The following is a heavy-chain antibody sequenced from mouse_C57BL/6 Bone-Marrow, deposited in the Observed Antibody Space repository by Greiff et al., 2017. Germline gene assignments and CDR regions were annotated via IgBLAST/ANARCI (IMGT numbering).Heavy chain of an antibody. CDR3: ARDYGSSYWYFDV. CDR2: IYPRDGST. CDR1: GYTFTSYD. D-gene: IGHD1-1*01. V-gene: IGHV1-85*01. J-gene: IGHJ1*03. Sequence: VQRVESGPELVKPGASVKLSCKASGYTFTSYDINWVKQRPGQGLEWIGWIYPRDGSTKYNEKFKGKATLTVDTSSRTAYMELHSLTSEDSAVYFCARDYGSSYWYFDVWGTGTTVTVSS.